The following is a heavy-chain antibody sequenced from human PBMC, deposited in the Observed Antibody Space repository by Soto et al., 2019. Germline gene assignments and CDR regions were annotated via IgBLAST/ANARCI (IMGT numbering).Heavy chain of an antibody. CDR3: ASDSAEGAGIGWDS. Sequence: QVQLVQSGAEVKRPGASVKVSCKASGYIFSDYYIHWVRQAPGQGPEWVGWINTKTDGRRYARKFRGRVAVTMDTSFNTVYVDLSWLTSDDTAIYYCASDSAEGAGIGWDSWGQGTLVTVSS. V-gene: IGHV1-2*02. D-gene: IGHD6-13*01. J-gene: IGHJ5*01. CDR2: INTKTDGR. CDR1: GYIFSDYY.